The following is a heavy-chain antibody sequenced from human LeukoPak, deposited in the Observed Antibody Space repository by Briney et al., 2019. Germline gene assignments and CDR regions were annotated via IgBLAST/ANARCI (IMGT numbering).Heavy chain of an antibody. CDR3: ARDHLVVTPQILSFGHPMDV. V-gene: IGHV1-46*01. CDR2: INPSGGST. CDR1: GYTFTSYY. Sequence: GASVKVSCKASGYTFTSYYMHWVRQAPGQGLEWMGIINPSGGSTSYAQKFQGRVTMTRDTSTSTVYMELSSLRSEDTAVYYCARDHLVVTPQILSFGHPMDVWGQGTTVTVSS. D-gene: IGHD4-23*01. J-gene: IGHJ6*02.